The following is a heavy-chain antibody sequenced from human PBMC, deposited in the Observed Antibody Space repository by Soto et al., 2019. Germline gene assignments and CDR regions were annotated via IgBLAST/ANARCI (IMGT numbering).Heavy chain of an antibody. CDR1: GGSISSYY. V-gene: IGHV4-59*01. CDR3: TIKTGYSSSWYPYYFDH. D-gene: IGHD6-13*01. CDR2: IYYSGST. J-gene: IGHJ4*02. Sequence: SETLSLTCTVSGGSISSYYWSWIRQPPGKGLEWIGYIYYSGSTNYNPSLKSRVTISVDTSKNQFSLKLSSVTAADTAVYYCTIKTGYSSSWYPYYFDHWGQGALVTVSS.